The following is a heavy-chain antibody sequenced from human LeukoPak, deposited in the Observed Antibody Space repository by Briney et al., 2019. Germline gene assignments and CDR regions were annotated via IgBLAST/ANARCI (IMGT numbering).Heavy chain of an antibody. J-gene: IGHJ4*02. CDR2: IYYSGST. CDR3: ARENHYNTSGSNDY. D-gene: IGHD3-22*01. V-gene: IGHV4-39*07. CDR1: GGPISSSSYY. Sequence: SETLSLTCTVSGGPISSSSYYWGWIRQPPGKGLEWIGSIYYSGSTHYNPSLKSRVSISIDTSKKQFSLKLSSVTAADTALYFCARENHYNTSGSNDYWGQGTLVTVSS.